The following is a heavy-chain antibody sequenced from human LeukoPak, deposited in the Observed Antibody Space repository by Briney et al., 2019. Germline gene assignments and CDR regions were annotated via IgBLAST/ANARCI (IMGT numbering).Heavy chain of an antibody. V-gene: IGHV3-21*01. D-gene: IGHD1-26*01. J-gene: IGHJ3*02. CDR2: ISSSSSYI. CDR1: GFTFSSYS. CDR3: ASSGSYYASTSRGFDI. Sequence: PGGSLRLSCAASGFTFSSYSMNWVRQAPGKGLEWVSSISSSSSYIYYADSVKGRFTISRDNAKNSLYLQMNSLRAEDTAVYYCASSGSYYASTSRGFDIWGQGTMVTVSS.